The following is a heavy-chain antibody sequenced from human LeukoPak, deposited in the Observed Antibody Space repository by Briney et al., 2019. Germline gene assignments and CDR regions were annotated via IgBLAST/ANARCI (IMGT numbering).Heavy chain of an antibody. CDR2: IKQDGSQK. CDR3: ARTSFYSFDY. J-gene: IGHJ4*02. CDR1: GFSFSRYW. D-gene: IGHD2/OR15-2a*01. V-gene: IGHV3-7*01. Sequence: GGSLRPSCAASGFSFSRYWMSWVRQAPGKGLQWVAHIKQDGSQKYDVDSVKGRFTISRDNAKNSLYLQISSLRAEDTAMYYCARTSFYSFDYWGQGTLVTVSS.